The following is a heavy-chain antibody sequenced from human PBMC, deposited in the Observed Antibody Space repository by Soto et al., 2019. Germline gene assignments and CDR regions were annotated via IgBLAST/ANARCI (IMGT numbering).Heavy chain of an antibody. Sequence: QVQLQESGPGLVKPSETLSLTCSVSGGSISSYYWSWIRQSPGKGLEWIGYIYSSGSTNYNPSLTSRVTISVDTSKNQFSLKLSSVTAADTAVYYCARDLPPSYDSSGYAVFDIWGQGTMVTVSA. CDR3: ARDLPPSYDSSGYAVFDI. D-gene: IGHD3-22*01. V-gene: IGHV4-59*01. CDR2: IYSSGST. J-gene: IGHJ3*02. CDR1: GGSISSYY.